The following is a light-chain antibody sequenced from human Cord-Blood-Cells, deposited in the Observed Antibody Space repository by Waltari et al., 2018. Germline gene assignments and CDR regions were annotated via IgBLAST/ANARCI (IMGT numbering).Light chain of an antibody. J-gene: IGKJ5*01. CDR2: WAS. CDR1: QSVLYSSNNKNY. Sequence: DIVMTQSPDSLAVSLGGRATINCKSSQSVLYSSNNKNYLAWYQQKPGQPPKLLIYWASTRESGVPDRFSGSGSGTDFTLTISSLQAEDVAVYYCQQYYSTPTFDQGTRLEIK. V-gene: IGKV4-1*01. CDR3: QQYYSTPT.